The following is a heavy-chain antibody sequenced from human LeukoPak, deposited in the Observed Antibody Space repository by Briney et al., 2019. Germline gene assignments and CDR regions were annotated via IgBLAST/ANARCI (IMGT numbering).Heavy chain of an antibody. CDR3: ARGPLGGVIVMLN. V-gene: IGHV1-2*02. J-gene: IGHJ4*02. D-gene: IGHD3-16*02. Sequence: ASVKVSCKASGYTFAGYYMHWVRQAPGQGLEWMGWINPNSGGTNYAQKFQGRVTMTRDTSISTAYMELSRLRSDDTAVYYCARGPLGGVIVMLNWGQGTLVTVSS. CDR1: GYTFAGYY. CDR2: INPNSGGT.